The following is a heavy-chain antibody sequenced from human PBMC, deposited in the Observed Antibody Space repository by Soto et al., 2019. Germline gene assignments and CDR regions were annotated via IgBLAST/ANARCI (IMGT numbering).Heavy chain of an antibody. CDR3: ARENSVQAWLHHFDH. J-gene: IGHJ4*02. CDR1: GFSFSSFA. V-gene: IGHV3-48*03. D-gene: IGHD5-18*01. CDR2: ISDGGASI. Sequence: GGSLRLSCEASGFSFSSFAMNWVRQAPGRGLEWVSYISDGGASIYYADSLKGRFTISRDNAKNSLSLQMNNLRAEDTAVYYCARENSVQAWLHHFDHWGLGTLVTV.